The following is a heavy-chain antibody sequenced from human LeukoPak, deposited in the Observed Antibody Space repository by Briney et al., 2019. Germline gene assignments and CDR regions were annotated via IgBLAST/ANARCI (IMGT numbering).Heavy chain of an antibody. CDR2: ISSSSSTT. D-gene: IGHD4-17*01. J-gene: IGHJ4*02. V-gene: IGHV3-48*04. CDR1: GFTFSSYN. Sequence: VQPGGSLRLSCAASGFTFSSYNMNWVRQAPGKGLEWVSYISSSSSTTHYADSVKGRFTISRDNAKNSLYLQMNSLRAEDTALYYCAKDQRVTSPVIFDYWGQGTLVTVSS. CDR3: AKDQRVTSPVIFDY.